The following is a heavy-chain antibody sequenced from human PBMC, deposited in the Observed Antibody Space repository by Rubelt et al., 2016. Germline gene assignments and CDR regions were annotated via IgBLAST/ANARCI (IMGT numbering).Heavy chain of an antibody. D-gene: IGHD2-2*01. CDR3: AIDAPAAMTGGVYFDY. V-gene: IGHV4-59*01. CDR1: GGSISSYY. J-gene: IGHJ4*02. Sequence: QVQLQESGPGLVKPSETLSLTCTVSGGSISSYYWSWIRQPPGKGLEWIGYISYSGSTNYNPPLKSRVTIAVDTAKNQFSVKLSSVTAADTAVYYWAIDAPAAMTGGVYFDYWGQGTLVTVSS. CDR2: ISYSGST.